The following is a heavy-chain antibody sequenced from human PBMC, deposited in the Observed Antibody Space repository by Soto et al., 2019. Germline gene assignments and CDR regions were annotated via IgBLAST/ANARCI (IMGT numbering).Heavy chain of an antibody. CDR3: ARRNSGSWYFDY. CDR1: GFTFSSYA. V-gene: IGHV3-23*01. J-gene: IGHJ4*02. CDR2: ISGSGGST. Sequence: GGSLRLSCAASGFTFSSYAMSWVRQAPGKGLEWVSAISGSGGSTYYADSVKGRFTISRDNSKNTLYLQMNSLRAEDTAVYYCARRNSGSWYFDYWGQGTLVTVSS. D-gene: IGHD6-13*01.